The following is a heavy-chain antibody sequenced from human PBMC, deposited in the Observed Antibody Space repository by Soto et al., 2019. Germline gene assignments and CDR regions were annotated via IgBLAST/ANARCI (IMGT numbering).Heavy chain of an antibody. D-gene: IGHD3-22*01. V-gene: IGHV1-69*13. Sequence: SVKVSCKASGGTLRSYAISWGRQAPGQGLEWMGEIIPIFGTANHAQKFQGRVTITADESTSTAYMELSSLGSEDTAVYYCARDRGPSSGYYPYWFDPWGQGTLVTVSS. CDR3: ARDRGPSSGYYPYWFDP. CDR1: GGTLRSYA. J-gene: IGHJ5*02. CDR2: IIPIFGTA.